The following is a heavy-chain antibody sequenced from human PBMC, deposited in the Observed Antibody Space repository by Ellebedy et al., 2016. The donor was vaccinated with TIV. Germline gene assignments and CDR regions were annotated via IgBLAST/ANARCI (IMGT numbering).Heavy chain of an antibody. D-gene: IGHD3-22*01. J-gene: IGHJ6*02. V-gene: IGHV3-53*01. CDR1: GFTVSTSF. CDR3: GREVAITRNFYGMDV. CDR2: IYSAGSA. Sequence: ETLSLTCAASGFTVSTSFMTWVRQAPGKGLEWVSIIYSAGSAYYADSVKGRFTISRDNSKNMLYPQMNSLRAEDTAVYYCGREVAITRNFYGMDVWGPGTTVTVSS.